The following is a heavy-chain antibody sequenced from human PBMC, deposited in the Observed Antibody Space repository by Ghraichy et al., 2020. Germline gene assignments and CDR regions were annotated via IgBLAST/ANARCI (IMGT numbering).Heavy chain of an antibody. J-gene: IGHJ5*02. V-gene: IGHV4-39*01. CDR1: GGSISSSSYY. CDR3: ARRRMGQYGSNWFDP. CDR2: IYYSGST. D-gene: IGHD3-16*01. Sequence: SETLSLTCTVSGGSISSSSYYWGWIRQPPGKGLEWIGSIYYSGSTYYNPSLKSRVTISVDTSKNQFSLKLSSVTAADTAVYYCARRRMGQYGSNWFDPWGQGTLVTVSS.